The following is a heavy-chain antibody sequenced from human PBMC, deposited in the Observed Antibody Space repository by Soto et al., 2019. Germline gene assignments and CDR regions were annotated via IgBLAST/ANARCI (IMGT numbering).Heavy chain of an antibody. CDR2: IYFSGST. CDR1: YGSTSSYY. D-gene: IGHD3-10*01. Sequence: SETLSLTCTVSYGSTSSYYWSWSRQPAWSGLEWIGRIYFSGSTNYNPSLKSRITMSVDTSKNQFSLNLTSVTAADTAVYYCARGWAGDSTIFDNGMDVWGKGPRSPSPQ. V-gene: IGHV4-4*07. J-gene: IGHJ6*01. CDR3: ARGWAGDSTIFDNGMDV.